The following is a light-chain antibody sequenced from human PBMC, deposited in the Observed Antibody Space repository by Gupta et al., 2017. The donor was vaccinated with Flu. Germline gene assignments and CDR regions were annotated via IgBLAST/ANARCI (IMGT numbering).Light chain of an antibody. Sequence: QSVLTQPPSASGTPGQRVTISCSGSSSNIGKNFVYWYQQLPGTAPKLLIYRSDQRPSGVPDRFSGSKSGTSAPLAISGLRSEDEADYYCAAWDDSLRGRVFGGGTKLTVL. CDR3: AAWDDSLRGRV. CDR2: RSD. CDR1: SSNIGKNF. V-gene: IGLV1-47*01. J-gene: IGLJ3*02.